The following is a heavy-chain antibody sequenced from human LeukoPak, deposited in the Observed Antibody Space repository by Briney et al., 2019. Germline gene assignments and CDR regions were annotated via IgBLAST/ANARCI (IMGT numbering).Heavy chain of an antibody. CDR2: ISYDGNNK. J-gene: IGHJ4*02. V-gene: IGHV3-30*03. D-gene: IGHD3-22*01. Sequence: GGSLRLSCAASGFTFSNYGMHWVRQAPGKGLEWVAVISYDGNNKYYADSVKGRFTISRDNSKNTLYLQMNSLRAEDTAVYYCARGPRVITMIVAPLDYWGQGTLVTVSS. CDR3: ARGPRVITMIVAPLDY. CDR1: GFTFSNYG.